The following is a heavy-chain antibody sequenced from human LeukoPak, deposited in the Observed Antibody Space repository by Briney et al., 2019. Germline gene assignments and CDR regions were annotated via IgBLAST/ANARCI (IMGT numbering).Heavy chain of an antibody. D-gene: IGHD3-22*01. J-gene: IGHJ6*02. V-gene: IGHV3-23*01. CDR2: ISGSGGST. CDR1: GFTFSSYA. CDR3: AKDINKYYYDSSGYYYDYYYYGMDV. Sequence: PGGSLRLSCAASGFTFSSYAMSWVRQAPGKGLEWVSAISGSGGSTYYADSVKGRFTISRDNSKNTLYLQMNSLRAEDTAVYYCAKDINKYYYDSSGYYYDYYYYGMDVWGQGTTVIVSS.